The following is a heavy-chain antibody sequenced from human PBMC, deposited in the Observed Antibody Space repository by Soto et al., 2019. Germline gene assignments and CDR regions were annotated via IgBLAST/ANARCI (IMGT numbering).Heavy chain of an antibody. CDR3: ARGDRGGFDL. Sequence: GGSLRLSCVASGFSLSNYWMHWVRQAPGKGLVWVSRVHSGGTTTTYADSVKGRFTISRDNARNTVSLQMSSLRAEDTAIYYCARGDRGGFDLWGHGTMVTVSS. CDR2: VHSGGTTT. D-gene: IGHD3-10*01. V-gene: IGHV3-74*01. CDR1: GFSLSNYW. J-gene: IGHJ3*01.